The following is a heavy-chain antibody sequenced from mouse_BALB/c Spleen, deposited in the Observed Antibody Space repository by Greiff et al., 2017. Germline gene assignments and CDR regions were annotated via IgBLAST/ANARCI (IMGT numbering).Heavy chain of an antibody. CDR1: GFTFSSFG. V-gene: IGHV5-17*02. J-gene: IGHJ3*01. Sequence: EVQVVESGGGLVQPGGSRKLSCAASGFTFSSFGMHWVRQAPEKGLEWVAYISSGSSTIYYADTVKGRFTISRDNPKNTLFLQMTSLRAEDTAMYYCARGRGYWIAYWGQGTLVTVSA. D-gene: IGHD2-2*01. CDR3: ARGRGYWIAY. CDR2: ISSGSSTI.